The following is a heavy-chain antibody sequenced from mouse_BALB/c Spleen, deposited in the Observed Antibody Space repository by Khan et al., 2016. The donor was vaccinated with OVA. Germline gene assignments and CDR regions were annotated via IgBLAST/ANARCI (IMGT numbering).Heavy chain of an antibody. CDR1: GYTFTTYG. Sequence: QIQLVQSGPELKKPGVTVKISCKASGYTFTTYGMNWVKQAPGKGLKWMGWINTYTGEPTYVDDFKGRFAFSLETSASTAYLQINNLKNEDKAIYLGARVGYSGSMDYWGQGTSVTVSS. J-gene: IGHJ4*01. D-gene: IGHD2-14*01. V-gene: IGHV9-1*02. CDR2: INTYTGEP. CDR3: ARVGYSGSMDY.